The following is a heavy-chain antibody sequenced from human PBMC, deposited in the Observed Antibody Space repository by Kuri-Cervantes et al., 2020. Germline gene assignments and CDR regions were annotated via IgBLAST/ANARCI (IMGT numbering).Heavy chain of an antibody. CDR3: ARIGTGYKFRFDP. D-gene: IGHD3-9*01. CDR1: GFTFSSYS. CDR2: ISSSSSYI. Sequence: GGSLKISCAASGFTFSSYSMNWVRQAPGKGLEWVSSISSSSSYIYYADSVKGRFTISRDNAKNSLYLQMNSLRAEDTAVYYCARIGTGYKFRFDPWGQGTLVTVSS. V-gene: IGHV3-21*01. J-gene: IGHJ5*02.